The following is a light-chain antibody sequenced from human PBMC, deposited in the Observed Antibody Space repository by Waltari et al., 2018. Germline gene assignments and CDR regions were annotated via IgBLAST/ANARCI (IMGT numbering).Light chain of an antibody. J-gene: IGLJ1*01. V-gene: IGLV2-23*02. CDR2: EVS. CDR1: SSNVGSYPL. CDR3: CAFAGRGIYV. Sequence: SALTQPASVSGSPGQSITIPCTETSSNVGSYPLLPWYQRHPGGAPKLLIYEVSERPSGVSNRFSGSKSGKTASLTISGLQAEDEADYYCCAFAGRGIYVFGTGTQVTVL.